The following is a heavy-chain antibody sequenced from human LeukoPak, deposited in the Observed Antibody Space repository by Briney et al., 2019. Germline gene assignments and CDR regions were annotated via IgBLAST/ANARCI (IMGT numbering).Heavy chain of an antibody. CDR3: AKRAVGPCDY. Sequence: GGSLRLSCAASGFTFSSYAMSWVRQAPGKGLAWVSAISGSGGSTYYADSLKVRFTISRANSKNTLYLQMNSLRAEAPAVYYFAKRAVGPCDYWGQGPLVTVSS. CDR2: ISGSGGST. D-gene: IGHD4-23*01. V-gene: IGHV3-23*01. J-gene: IGHJ4*02. CDR1: GFTFSSYA.